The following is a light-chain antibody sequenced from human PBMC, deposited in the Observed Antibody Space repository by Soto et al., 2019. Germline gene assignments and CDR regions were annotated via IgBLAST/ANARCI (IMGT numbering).Light chain of an antibody. CDR2: ESS. J-gene: IGKJ5*01. V-gene: IGKV3-11*01. CDR1: QSVTSDC. CDR3: QQRSNWPQT. Sequence: EIVLTQSPATLSLSPGERATLSCRASQSVTSDCLDWYQQKPGQAPRLLIYESSNRATGIAARFSGSGSGTDFTLTISSLEPEDFAVYYCQQRSNWPQTFGQGTRLEIK.